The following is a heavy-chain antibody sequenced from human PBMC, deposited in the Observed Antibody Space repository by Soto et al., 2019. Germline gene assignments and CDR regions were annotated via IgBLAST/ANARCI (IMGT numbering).Heavy chain of an antibody. D-gene: IGHD4-4*01. J-gene: IGHJ4*02. CDR3: ARVPDDSAVTSWDY. Sequence: QVQLMQSGAEVRKPGASVRLSCETSGYNFNQYYIHWVRQAPGQGLEWMGIINLRGGTTEYAHKFRGRVTVTGDTSTRTAYMELRSLRSDDTAIYFCARVPDDSAVTSWDYWGQGTLVTVSS. V-gene: IGHV1-46*02. CDR2: INLRGGTT. CDR1: GYNFNQYY.